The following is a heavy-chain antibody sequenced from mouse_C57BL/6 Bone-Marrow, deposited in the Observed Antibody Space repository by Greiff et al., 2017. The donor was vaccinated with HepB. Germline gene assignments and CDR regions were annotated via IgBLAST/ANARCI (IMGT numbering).Heavy chain of an antibody. CDR2: IWRGGST. D-gene: IGHD2-10*02. J-gene: IGHJ4*01. CDR3: AKRFLLGDAMDD. CDR1: GFSLTSYG. Sequence: VQLQQSGPGLVQPSQCLSITCTVSGFSLTSYGVHWVRQSPGKGLEWLGVIWRGGSTDYNAAFMSRLSITKDNSKSQVFFKMNSLQDDDTAIYYRAKRFLLGDAMDDWGQGTSVTVSS. V-gene: IGHV2-5*01.